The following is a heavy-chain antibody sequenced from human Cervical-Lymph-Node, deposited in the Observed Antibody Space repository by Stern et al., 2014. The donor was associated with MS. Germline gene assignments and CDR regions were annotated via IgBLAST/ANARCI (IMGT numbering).Heavy chain of an antibody. CDR2: ISGSSGST. J-gene: IGHJ4*02. Sequence: EVQLVESGGGLVQPGKSLGLSCVDSGFTFGDYAMNWVRQAPGKGLGWVPGISGSSGSTYYADSVKGRFTISRDNSKNTLFLQLNNLRAEDTAIYYCARNRSYIGGLFFDNWGQGTLVTVSS. CDR3: ARNRSYIGGLFFDN. CDR1: GFTFGDYA. V-gene: IGHV3-23*04. D-gene: IGHD1-26*01.